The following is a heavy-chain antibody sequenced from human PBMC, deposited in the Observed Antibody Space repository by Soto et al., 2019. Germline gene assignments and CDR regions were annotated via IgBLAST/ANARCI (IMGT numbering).Heavy chain of an antibody. CDR3: ARDPTHYDYIWGSYRPTDY. CDR2: ISAYNGNT. V-gene: IGHV1-18*01. Sequence: QVQLVQSGAEVKKPGASVKVSCKASGYTFTSYGISWVRQAPGQGLEWMGWISAYNGNTNYAQKLQGRVTMTTDTSTSTAYMDLRSQRSDDTAVYYCARDPTHYDYIWGSYRPTDYWGQGSLVSVSS. CDR1: GYTFTSYG. D-gene: IGHD3-16*02. J-gene: IGHJ4*02.